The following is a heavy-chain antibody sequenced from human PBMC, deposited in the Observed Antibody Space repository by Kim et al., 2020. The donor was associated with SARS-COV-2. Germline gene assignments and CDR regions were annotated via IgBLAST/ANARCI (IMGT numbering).Heavy chain of an antibody. Sequence: SETLSLTCAVYGGSFSGYYWSWIRQPPGKGLEWIGEINHSGSTNYNPYLKSRVTISVDTSKNQFSLKLSSVTAADTAVYYCARGPGYSSGWYDYDYWGQGTLVTVSS. CDR1: GGSFSGYY. J-gene: IGHJ4*02. V-gene: IGHV4-34*01. CDR2: INHSGST. CDR3: ARGPGYSSGWYDYDY. D-gene: IGHD6-19*01.